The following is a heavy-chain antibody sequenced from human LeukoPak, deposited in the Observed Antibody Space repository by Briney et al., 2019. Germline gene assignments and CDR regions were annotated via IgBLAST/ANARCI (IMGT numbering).Heavy chain of an antibody. D-gene: IGHD6-6*01. CDR1: GYSFTSYW. Sequence: GESLKISCKGSGYSFTSYWIGWVRQMPGKGLEWMGIIYPGDSDTRYSPSSQGQVTISADKSISTAYLQWSSLKASDTAMYYCARSSIGYYYYYYMDVWGKGTTVTVSS. J-gene: IGHJ6*03. CDR3: ARSSIGYYYYYYMDV. V-gene: IGHV5-51*01. CDR2: IYPGDSDT.